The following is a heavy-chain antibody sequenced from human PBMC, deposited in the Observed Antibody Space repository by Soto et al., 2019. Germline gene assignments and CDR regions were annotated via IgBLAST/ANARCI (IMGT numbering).Heavy chain of an antibody. CDR1: VLTFNTYS. CDR3: ARAGGTTVTGIWHFDS. V-gene: IGHV3-33*01. D-gene: IGHD4-17*01. Sequence: PWGSLPLSCESSVLTFNTYSMHWVRQPPGKGLEWLAAIWYDGTQKYYADSVKGRFIISRDNSKKTLYFEMNSLRAEDTAVYYCARAGGTTVTGIWHFDSWGQGTMVTVSS. J-gene: IGHJ4*02. CDR2: IWYDGTQK.